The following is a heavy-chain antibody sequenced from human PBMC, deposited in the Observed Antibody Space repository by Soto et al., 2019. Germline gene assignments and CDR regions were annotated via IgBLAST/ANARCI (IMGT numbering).Heavy chain of an antibody. CDR1: GGSISSSSYY. CDR3: ARHGRGMARPPHHDAFDI. D-gene: IGHD1-26*01. CDR2: IYYSGST. V-gene: IGHV4-39*01. Sequence: PSETLSLTCTVSGGSISSSSYYWGWIRQPPGKGLEWIGSIYYSGSTYYNPSLKSRVTISVDTSKNQFSLKLSSVTAADTAVYYCARHGRGMARPPHHDAFDIWGQGTMVTVSS. J-gene: IGHJ3*02.